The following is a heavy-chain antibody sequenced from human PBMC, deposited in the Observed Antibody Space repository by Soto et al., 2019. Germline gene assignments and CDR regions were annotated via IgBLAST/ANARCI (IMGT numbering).Heavy chain of an antibody. CDR1: GGTFSSYA. D-gene: IGHD2-15*01. CDR2: IIPIFGTA. CDR3: ARESRYCSGGSCYFLPGIDY. J-gene: IGHJ4*02. V-gene: IGHV1-69*12. Sequence: QVQLVQSGAEVKKPGSSVKVSCKASGGTFSSYAISWVRQAPGQGLEWMGGIIPIFGTANYAQKFQGRVTITAAESTSTAYRELSSLRSEDTAVYYCARESRYCSGGSCYFLPGIDYWGQGTLVTVSS.